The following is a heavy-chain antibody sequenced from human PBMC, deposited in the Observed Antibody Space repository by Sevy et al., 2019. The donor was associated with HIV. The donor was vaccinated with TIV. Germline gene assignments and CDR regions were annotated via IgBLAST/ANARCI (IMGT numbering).Heavy chain of an antibody. D-gene: IGHD2-2*01. V-gene: IGHV3-7*03. CDR3: AGVGGCSSTSCFAYWFDP. Sequence: GGSLRLSCAASGFTFSNYWMSWVRQAPGKGLEWVANIKEDGSENYYVDSVKGRFTISRDNAKNSLYLQMNSLRAEDTAVYYCAGVGGCSSTSCFAYWFDPWGQGTLVTVFS. CDR2: IKEDGSEN. J-gene: IGHJ5*02. CDR1: GFTFSNYW.